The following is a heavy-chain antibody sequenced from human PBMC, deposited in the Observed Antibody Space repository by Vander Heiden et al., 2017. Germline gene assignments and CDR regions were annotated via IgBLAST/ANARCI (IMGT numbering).Heavy chain of an antibody. CDR3: ARLSANYYGTDWHFDL. J-gene: IGHJ2*01. CDR1: GYTFRNYW. D-gene: IGHD1-26*01. CDR2: IDPSDSYT. Sequence: EVQLVPSGAEVKKPGESLKISCKGSGYTFRNYWINWVRQKPGKGLEWLGRIDPSDSYTNYSPSFQGHVTISVDNSISTAYLQWGSLKASDSGMYFCARLSANYYGTDWHFDLWGRGTLVPVSS. V-gene: IGHV5-10-1*03.